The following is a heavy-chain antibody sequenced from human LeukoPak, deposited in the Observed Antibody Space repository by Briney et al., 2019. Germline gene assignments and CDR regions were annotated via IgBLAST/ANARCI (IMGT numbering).Heavy chain of an antibody. CDR1: GYTFTSYG. V-gene: IGHV1-18*01. CDR2: ISAYNGNT. J-gene: IGHJ6*03. CDR3: AKEWNSGIQLWFSHYCYMDV. Sequence: ASVKVSCKASGYTFTSYGISWVRQAPGQGLEWMGWISAYNGNTNYAQKLQGRVTMTTDTSTSTAYMELRSLRSDDTDVYSCAKEWNSGIQLWFSHYCYMDVWGKGTTVNVSS. D-gene: IGHD5-18*01.